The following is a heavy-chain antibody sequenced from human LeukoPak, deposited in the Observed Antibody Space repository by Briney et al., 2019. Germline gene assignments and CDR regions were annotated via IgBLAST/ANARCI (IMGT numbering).Heavy chain of an antibody. CDR1: GFTFNSYG. CDR3: ARDRGVTGFVY. J-gene: IGHJ4*02. Sequence: GRSLRLSCVASGFTFNSYGIHWVRQTPGKGLEWVAVIWYDGSNKYYADSVKGRFTISRDNSKNTLYLQMNSLRAEDTAVYYCARDRGVTGFVYWGQGTLVTVSS. V-gene: IGHV3-30*19. CDR2: IWYDGSNK. D-gene: IGHD3-10*01.